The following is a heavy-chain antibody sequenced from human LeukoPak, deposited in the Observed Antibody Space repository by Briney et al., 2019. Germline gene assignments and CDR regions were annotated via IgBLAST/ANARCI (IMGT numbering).Heavy chain of an antibody. D-gene: IGHD6-13*01. Sequence: PGRSLRLSCAASGFTFDDYAMHWVRQAPGKGLEWVSGISWNSGSIGHADSVKGRFTISRDNAKNSLYLQMNSLRAEDTALYYCAKGLLSSSWSPLGFDPWGQGTLVTVSS. V-gene: IGHV3-9*01. CDR1: GFTFDDYA. J-gene: IGHJ5*02. CDR2: ISWNSGSI. CDR3: AKGLLSSSWSPLGFDP.